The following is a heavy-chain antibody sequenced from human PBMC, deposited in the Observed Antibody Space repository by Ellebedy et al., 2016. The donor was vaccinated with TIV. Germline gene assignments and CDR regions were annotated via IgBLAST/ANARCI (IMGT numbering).Heavy chain of an antibody. V-gene: IGHV3-30*09. CDR3: ARDGFGGYLDN. J-gene: IGHJ4*02. D-gene: IGHD3-16*01. CDR1: GFSFDIYS. CDR2: ITYDGSNQ. Sequence: GESLKISCEASGFSFDIYSMHWVRQAPGKGLEWVAVITYDGSNQHYADSVEGRFAISRDNARNSVSLQMNSLRVDDTAMYYCARDGFGGYLDNWGQGALV.